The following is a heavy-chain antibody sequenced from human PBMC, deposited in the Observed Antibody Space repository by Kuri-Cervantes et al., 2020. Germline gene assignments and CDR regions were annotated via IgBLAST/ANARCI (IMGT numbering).Heavy chain of an antibody. D-gene: IGHD3-10*01. Sequence: GGSLRLSCAASGFTFSNSDMNWVRQAQGKGLEWVSAISGSGGSTYYADSVKGRFTISRDNSKNTLYLQMNSRRAEDTAVYYCARDRDYGSGSYTYWGQGTLVTVSS. CDR3: ARDRDYGSGSYTY. CDR2: ISGSGGST. V-gene: IGHV3-23*01. CDR1: GFTFSNSD. J-gene: IGHJ4*02.